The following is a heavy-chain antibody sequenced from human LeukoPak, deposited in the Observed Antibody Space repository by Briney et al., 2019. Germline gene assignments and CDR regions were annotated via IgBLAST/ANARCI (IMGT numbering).Heavy chain of an antibody. D-gene: IGHD1-14*01. CDR3: ARVAVSKVY. CDR2: ISYDGSNK. V-gene: IGHV3-30-3*01. Sequence: GGSLRLSCAASGFTFSSYATHWVRQAPGKGLEWVAVISYDGSNKYYADSVKGRFTISRDNSKNTLYLQMNSLRAEDTAVYYCARVAVSKVYWGQGTLVTVSS. CDR1: GFTFSSYA. J-gene: IGHJ4*02.